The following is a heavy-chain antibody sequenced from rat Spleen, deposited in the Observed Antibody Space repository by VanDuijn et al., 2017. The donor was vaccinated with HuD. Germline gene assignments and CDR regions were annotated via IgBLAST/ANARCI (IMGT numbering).Heavy chain of an antibody. CDR3: ARRGYYDGYYVTPFDY. J-gene: IGHJ2*01. D-gene: IGHD1-12*03. CDR2: ISPCGTNT. Sequence: EVQLVESDGGLVQPGRSLKLSCAASGFTFSDYYMAWVRQAPTKGLEWVASISPCGTNTYYRGSVKGRFTVSRDNAKRTLYLQMDSLRSEDTATYYCARRGYYDGYYVTPFDYWGQGVMVTVSS. V-gene: IGHV5-25*01. CDR1: GFTFSDYY.